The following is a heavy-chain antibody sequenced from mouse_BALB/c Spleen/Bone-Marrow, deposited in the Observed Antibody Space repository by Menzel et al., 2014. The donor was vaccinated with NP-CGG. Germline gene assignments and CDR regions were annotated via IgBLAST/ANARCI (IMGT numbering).Heavy chain of an antibody. J-gene: IGHJ4*01. CDR3: RAYYRYDGYAMDY. D-gene: IGHD2-14*01. CDR2: IDPETGGT. V-gene: IGHV1-15*01. CDR1: GYTFTDYE. Sequence: QVQLQQSGAELVRPGASVTLSCKASGYTFTDYEMHWVKQTPVHGLEWIGAIDPETGGTAYNQKFKGKATLTADKSSSTAYMELRSLTSGDSAVYYCRAYYRYDGYAMDYWGQGTSVTVSS.